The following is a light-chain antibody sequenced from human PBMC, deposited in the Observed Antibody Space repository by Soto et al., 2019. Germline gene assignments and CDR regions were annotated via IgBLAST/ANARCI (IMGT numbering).Light chain of an antibody. CDR1: QSLLHSNGYNY. CDR3: MQALQTPF. CDR2: LGS. Sequence: IVMTQSPLSLPVTPGEPASVSVRSSQSLLHSNGYNYLDWYLQKPGQSPQLLIYLGSNRASGVPDRFSGSGSGTDFTLKISRVEAEDVGVYYCMQALQTPFFGPGTKVDIK. V-gene: IGKV2-28*01. J-gene: IGKJ3*01.